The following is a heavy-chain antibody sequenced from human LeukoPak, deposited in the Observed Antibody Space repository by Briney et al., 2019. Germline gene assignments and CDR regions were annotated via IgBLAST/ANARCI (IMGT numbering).Heavy chain of an antibody. CDR1: GFTFSSYE. CDR2: ISSSGSTI. Sequence: GGSLRLSCGASGFTFSSYEMNWVRQAPGKGLEWVSYISSSGSTIYYADSVKGRFTISRDNAKNSLYLQMNSLRAEDTAVYYCAELGITMIGGVWGKGTTVTISS. V-gene: IGHV3-48*03. J-gene: IGHJ6*04. D-gene: IGHD3-10*02. CDR3: AELGITMIGGV.